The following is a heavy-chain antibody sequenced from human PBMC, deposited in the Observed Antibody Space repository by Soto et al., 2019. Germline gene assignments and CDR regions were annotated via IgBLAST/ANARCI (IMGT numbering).Heavy chain of an antibody. V-gene: IGHV4-59*01. CDR2: MYYSGST. CDR3: ATASLKVGSTSLEYYDYYHMDV. J-gene: IGHJ6*03. D-gene: IGHD1-26*01. Sequence: SETLSLTCTVSGGSISSYYWSWIRQPPGKGLEWIGYMYYSGSTDYNPSLKSRATISVDTSNNEFSLNLSSVTAADTAVYYCATASLKVGSTSLEYYDYYHMDVWGKGTTVTVSS. CDR1: GGSISSYY.